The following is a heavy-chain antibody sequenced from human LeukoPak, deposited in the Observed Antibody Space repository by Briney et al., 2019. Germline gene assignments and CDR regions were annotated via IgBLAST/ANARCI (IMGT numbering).Heavy chain of an antibody. CDR3: GRDSRYCDSSGFSRGPLGY. Sequence: GGSLRLSCAVSGFTFSNYWMSWVRQSPGKGLEWVASIKQDGSDKYYVDSVKGRFTISRDNAKDSLYLQMNSLRAEDTAVYYCGRDSRYCDSSGFSRGPLGYWGQGTLVIVSS. V-gene: IGHV3-7*03. J-gene: IGHJ4*02. D-gene: IGHD3-22*01. CDR2: IKQDGSDK. CDR1: GFTFSNYW.